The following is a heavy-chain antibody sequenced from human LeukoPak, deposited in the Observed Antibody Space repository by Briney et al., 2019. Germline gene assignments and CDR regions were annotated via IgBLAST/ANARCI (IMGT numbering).Heavy chain of an antibody. CDR1: GGSFSGYY. CDR3: ARVSGYDWESFYDY. V-gene: IGHV4-34*01. CDR2: INHSGST. J-gene: IGHJ4*02. Sequence: SETLSLTCAVYGGSFSGYYWSWIRQPPGKGLEWIGEINHSGSTDYNPSLKSRVTISVDTSKNQFSLKLSSVTAADTAMYYCARVSGYDWESFYDYWGQGSLVTVSS. D-gene: IGHD5-12*01.